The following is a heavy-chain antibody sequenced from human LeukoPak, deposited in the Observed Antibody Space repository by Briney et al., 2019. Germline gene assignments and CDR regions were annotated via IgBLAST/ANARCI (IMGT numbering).Heavy chain of an antibody. CDR3: AKDLRIQLWAYYFDY. V-gene: IGHV3-23*01. J-gene: IGHJ4*02. D-gene: IGHD5-18*01. CDR1: GFTFTSYA. CDR2: ISNSGGST. Sequence: GGSLRLSCAASGFTFTSYAMTWVPQPPGKGLEWVSTISNSGGSTYYADSVKGRFTISRDNSTNTLSLHMNSLRDAETAVYYCAKDLRIQLWAYYFDYWGEGTLVTVSS.